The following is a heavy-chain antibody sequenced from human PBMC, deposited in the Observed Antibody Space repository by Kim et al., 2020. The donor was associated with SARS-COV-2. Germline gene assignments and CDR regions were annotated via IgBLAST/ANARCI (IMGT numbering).Heavy chain of an antibody. CDR1: GGSFSGYY. J-gene: IGHJ4*02. V-gene: IGHV4-34*01. Sequence: SETLSLTCAVYGGSFSGYYWSWIRQPPGKGLEWIGEINHSGSTNYNPSLKSRVTISVDTSKNQFSLKLSSVTAADTAVYYCARGGHCSGGSCYSTPFDYWGQGTLVTVSS. D-gene: IGHD2-15*01. CDR3: ARGGHCSGGSCYSTPFDY. CDR2: INHSGST.